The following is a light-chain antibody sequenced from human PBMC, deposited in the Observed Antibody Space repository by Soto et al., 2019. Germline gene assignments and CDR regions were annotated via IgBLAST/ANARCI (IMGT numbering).Light chain of an antibody. CDR3: QQRGDWPLT. Sequence: EIVLTQSPATLYLSPGERATLSCRASQSVSGKLAWYQQKVGQAPRLLIYEASKRATGIPARFSGSGSGTDFTLTISSPEPEDFAVYYCQQRGDWPLTFGGGTKVEIK. CDR2: EAS. V-gene: IGKV3-11*01. J-gene: IGKJ4*01. CDR1: QSVSGK.